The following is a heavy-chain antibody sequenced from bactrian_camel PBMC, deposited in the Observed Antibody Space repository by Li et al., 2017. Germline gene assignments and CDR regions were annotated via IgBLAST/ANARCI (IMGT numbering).Heavy chain of an antibody. V-gene: IGHV3S40*01. J-gene: IGHJ4*01. Sequence: VQLVESGGGSVQPGGSLTLSCAASGFNFRGSHMSWQRQAPGKEREAIARLYTAGGDIDYGDSVKGRFIISQDSVGTTLFLQMNSLKPEDTAMYYCAGKDSGLCFLGAEVYNYWGQGTQVTVS. D-gene: IGHD5*01. CDR1: GFNFRGSH. CDR2: LYTAGGDI. CDR3: AGKDSGLCFLGAEVYNY.